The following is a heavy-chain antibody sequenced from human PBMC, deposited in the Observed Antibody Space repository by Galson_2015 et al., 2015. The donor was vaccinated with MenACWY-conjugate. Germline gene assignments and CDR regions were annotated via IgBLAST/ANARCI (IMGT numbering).Heavy chain of an antibody. CDR1: GFTLSSYA. V-gene: IGHV3-48*03. Sequence: SLRLSCAASGFTLSSYAMSWVRQAPGKGLEWLSYISSSGGTIKYEDSVKGRFTISRDNAKNSLFLQMNSVRAEDTAFYYCAREDRRDALDLWGPGTMVTVSS. J-gene: IGHJ3*01. CDR3: AREDRRDALDL. CDR2: ISSSGGTI.